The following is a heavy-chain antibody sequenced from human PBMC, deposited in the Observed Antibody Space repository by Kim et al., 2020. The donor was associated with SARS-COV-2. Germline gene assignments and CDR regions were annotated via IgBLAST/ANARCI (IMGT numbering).Heavy chain of an antibody. CDR3: AKHLRTADTYGMDV. CDR2: LTHSGNT. CDR1: GGSFSDHC. D-gene: IGHD2-2*01. J-gene: IGHJ6*02. Sequence: SETLSLTCTVYGGSFSDHCWSWIRQPPEKGLDWIGELTHSGNTYHNPALKSRDTISEDTSKNQFSLIVRPVTAADTAVYYCAKHLRTADTYGMDVCGQGTTVTVSS. V-gene: IGHV4-34*01.